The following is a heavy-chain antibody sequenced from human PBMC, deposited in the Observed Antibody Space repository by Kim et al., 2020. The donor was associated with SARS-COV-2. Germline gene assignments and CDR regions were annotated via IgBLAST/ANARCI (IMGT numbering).Heavy chain of an antibody. Sequence: ASVKVSCKASGYTFTSYAMNWVRQAPGQGLEWMGWINTNTGNPTYAQGFTGRFVFSLDTSVSTAYLQISSLKAEDTAVYYCARVNYDILTSWGYDYYGMDVWGQGTTVTVSS. CDR1: GYTFTSYA. CDR3: ARVNYDILTSWGYDYYGMDV. CDR2: INTNTGNP. V-gene: IGHV7-4-1*02. D-gene: IGHD3-9*01. J-gene: IGHJ6*02.